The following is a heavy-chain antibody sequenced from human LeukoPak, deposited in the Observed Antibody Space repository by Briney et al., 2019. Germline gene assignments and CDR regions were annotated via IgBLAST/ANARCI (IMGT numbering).Heavy chain of an antibody. J-gene: IGHJ6*02. D-gene: IGHD2-2*01. CDR1: GGSISSYY. Sequence: PSETLSLTCTVSGGSISSYYWSWTRQPAGKGLEWIGRIYTSGSTNYNPSLKSRVTMSVDTSKNQFSLKLSSVTAADTAVYYCARAGTTSPYYYYGMDVWGQGTTVTVSS. CDR3: ARAGTTSPYYYYGMDV. CDR2: IYTSGST. V-gene: IGHV4-4*07.